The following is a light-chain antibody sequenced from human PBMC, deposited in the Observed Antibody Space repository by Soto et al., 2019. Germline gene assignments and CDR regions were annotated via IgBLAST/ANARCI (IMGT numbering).Light chain of an antibody. Sequence: EIVLTQSPDTLSLSPGGRATLSCRASQSVTTRLAWYQQKPGQPPRLLISGASVRASGVPVRISGSGSGTVFTLTISRLEPEDFALYYCQQYGGSPVTFGLGTRLEVK. V-gene: IGKV3-20*01. CDR3: QQYGGSPVT. CDR2: GAS. J-gene: IGKJ5*01. CDR1: QSVTTR.